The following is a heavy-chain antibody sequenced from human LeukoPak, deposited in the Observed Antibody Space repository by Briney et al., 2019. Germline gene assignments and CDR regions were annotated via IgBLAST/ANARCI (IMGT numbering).Heavy chain of an antibody. CDR3: ARDPYSGTYGDTYYYYMDV. V-gene: IGHV3-21*01. CDR2: ITSGSTYT. J-gene: IGHJ6*03. CDR1: GFSFSSYN. Sequence: GGSLRLSCAASGFSFSSYNMNWVRQTPGKGLEWVSSITSGSTYTFYADSVKGRFTISRDNARNSLYPQMNSLRAEDTAVYYCARDPYSGTYGDTYYYYMDVWGKGTTVTISS. D-gene: IGHD1-26*01.